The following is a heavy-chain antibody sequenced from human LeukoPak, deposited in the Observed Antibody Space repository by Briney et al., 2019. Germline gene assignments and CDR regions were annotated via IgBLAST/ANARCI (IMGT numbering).Heavy chain of an antibody. Sequence: SETLSLTCTVSGDSISSSSYYWGWIRQPPGKGLEWIGSIYYSGSTYYNPSLKSRVTISVDTSKNQFSLKLSSVTAADTAVYYCARDPGYSSGWTQKNWYFDLWGRGTLVTVSS. D-gene: IGHD6-19*01. J-gene: IGHJ2*01. CDR1: GDSISSSSYY. CDR3: ARDPGYSSGWTQKNWYFDL. V-gene: IGHV4-39*07. CDR2: IYYSGST.